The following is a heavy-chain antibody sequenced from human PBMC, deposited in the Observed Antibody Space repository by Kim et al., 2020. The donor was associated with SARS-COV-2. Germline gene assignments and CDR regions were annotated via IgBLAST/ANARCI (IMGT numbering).Heavy chain of an antibody. V-gene: IGHV3-15*01. CDR3: TTDLRYCSSTSCRNYYYGMDV. D-gene: IGHD2-2*01. Sequence: GGSLRLSCAASGFTFSNAWMSWVRQAPGKGLEWVGRIKSKTDGGTTDYAAPVKGRFTISRDDSKNTLYLQMNSLKTEDTAVYYCTTDLRYCSSTSCRNYYYGMDVWGQGTTVTVSS. CDR2: IKSKTDGGTT. CDR1: GFTFSNAW. J-gene: IGHJ6*02.